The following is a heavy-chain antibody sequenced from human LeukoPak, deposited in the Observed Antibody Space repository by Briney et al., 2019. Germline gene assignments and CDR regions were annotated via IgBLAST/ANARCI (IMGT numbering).Heavy chain of an antibody. V-gene: IGHV3-66*01. J-gene: IGHJ4*02. Sequence: GGSLRLSCAASGFTVRNNYMSWVRQAPGKGLEWVSVIYAGGTTYYPDSVKGRFTISRDNSKNTLYLQMNSLRAEDTAVYYCARSEAPGTVDYWGQGTLVTVSS. CDR2: IYAGGTT. CDR1: GFTVRNNY. D-gene: IGHD2-2*01. CDR3: ARSEAPGTVDY.